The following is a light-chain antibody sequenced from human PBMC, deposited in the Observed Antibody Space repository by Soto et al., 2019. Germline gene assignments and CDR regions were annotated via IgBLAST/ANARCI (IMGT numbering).Light chain of an antibody. V-gene: IGKV3-20*01. Sequence: EIVLTQSPGTLSLSPGERATLSCRASQSVSSSYLAWYQQKPGQAPRLLIYGASSRATGIPDRFSVSGSGIDFTLTISKLEPEDVAVYYCQQYGSSPLTFGGGTKVKNK. CDR2: GAS. J-gene: IGKJ4*01. CDR3: QQYGSSPLT. CDR1: QSVSSSY.